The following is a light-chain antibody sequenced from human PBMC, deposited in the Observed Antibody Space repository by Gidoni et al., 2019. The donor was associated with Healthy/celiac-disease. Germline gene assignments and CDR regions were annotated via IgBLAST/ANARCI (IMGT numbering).Light chain of an antibody. CDR3: LQHNTYPPYT. Sequence: DIQMTQSPSSLSASVGDRVTITCRASQGVRNDVSWYQQIPGRAPKRLIYAASTLHSGVPSRFRGSGFGTEFTLTISRLQPEDFAIYYCLQHNTYPPYTFGQGTKLEIK. J-gene: IGKJ2*01. V-gene: IGKV1-17*01. CDR1: QGVRND. CDR2: AAS.